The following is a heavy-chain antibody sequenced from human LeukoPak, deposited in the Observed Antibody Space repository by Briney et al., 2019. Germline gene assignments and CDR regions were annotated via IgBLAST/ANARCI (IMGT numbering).Heavy chain of an antibody. CDR3: VKDSLEWLSPDY. D-gene: IGHD3-3*01. J-gene: IGHJ4*02. V-gene: IGHV3-23*01. Sequence: GGSLRLSCAASGFTFSSYAMSWVRQAPGKGLEWVSAISGSGGSTYYADSVKGRFTISRDNSKNTLYLQMNSLRAEDTAVYYCVKDSLEWLSPDYWGQGTLVTVSS. CDR2: ISGSGGST. CDR1: GFTFSSYA.